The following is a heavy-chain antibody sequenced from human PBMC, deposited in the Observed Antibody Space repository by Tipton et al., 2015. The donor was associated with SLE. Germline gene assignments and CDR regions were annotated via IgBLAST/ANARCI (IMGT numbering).Heavy chain of an antibody. CDR2: INHSGST. V-gene: IGHV4-34*01. D-gene: IGHD3-22*01. Sequence: TLSLTCAVYGGSFSGYYWSWIRQPPGKGLEWIGEINHSGSTNYNPSLKSRVTISVDTSKNQFSLKLSSVTAADTAVYYCARANDSSAPGTFDIWGQGTMVTVSS. J-gene: IGHJ3*02. CDR3: ARANDSSAPGTFDI. CDR1: GGSFSGYY.